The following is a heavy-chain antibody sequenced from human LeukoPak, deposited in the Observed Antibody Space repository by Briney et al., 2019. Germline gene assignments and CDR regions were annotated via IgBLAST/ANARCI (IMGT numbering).Heavy chain of an antibody. D-gene: IGHD3-22*01. CDR2: IRYDGSNK. Sequence: PGGSLRLSCAASGFTFSSYGMHWVRQAPGKGLEWVAFIRYDGSNKYYADSVKGRFTISRDNSKNTLYLQMNSLRAEDAAVYYCAKCEKVVNGNDYWGQGTLVTVSS. CDR1: GFTFSSYG. CDR3: AKCEKVVNGNDY. V-gene: IGHV3-30*02. J-gene: IGHJ4*02.